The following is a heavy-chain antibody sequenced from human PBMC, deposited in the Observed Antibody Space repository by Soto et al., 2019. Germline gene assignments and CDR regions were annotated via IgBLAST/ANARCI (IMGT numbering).Heavy chain of an antibody. J-gene: IGHJ4*02. CDR3: ATWARRATSGWYVDDY. D-gene: IGHD6-19*01. CDR1: GFTFSSYA. Sequence: EVQLLESGGGLVQPGGSLRLCCAASGFTFSSYAMSWVRQAPGKGLEWVSAISGSGGSTYYADSVKGRFTISRDNSKNTLYLQMNSLRAEDTAVYYCATWARRATSGWYVDDYWGQGTLVTVSS. CDR2: ISGSGGST. V-gene: IGHV3-23*01.